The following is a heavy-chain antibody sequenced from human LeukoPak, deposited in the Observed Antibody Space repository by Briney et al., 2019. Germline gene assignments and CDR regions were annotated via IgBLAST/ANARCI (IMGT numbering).Heavy chain of an antibody. CDR2: IIPILGIA. V-gene: IGHV1-69*04. CDR3: ARDRDDFLFDY. Sequence: SVKVSCKASGGTFSSYAISWVRQAPGQGLEWMGRIIPILGIANYAQKFQGRVTITADKSMSTAYMELSSLRSEDTAVYYCARDRDDFLFDYWGQGTLVTVSS. J-gene: IGHJ4*02. D-gene: IGHD5-24*01. CDR1: GGTFSSYA.